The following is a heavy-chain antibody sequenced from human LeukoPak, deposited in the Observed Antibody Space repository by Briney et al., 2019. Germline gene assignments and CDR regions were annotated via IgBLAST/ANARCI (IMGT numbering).Heavy chain of an antibody. Sequence: ASVKVSCKASGYTFTDYYMHWVRQAPGQGFEWMRWINPNDGDTNYAQKFQGRVTMTRDTSISTAHMEVSRLRSDDTAVYYCARANFLYCSSSTCLFDYWGQGTLVTVSS. CDR1: GYTFTDYY. CDR2: INPNDGDT. J-gene: IGHJ4*02. V-gene: IGHV1-2*02. D-gene: IGHD2-2*01. CDR3: ARANFLYCSSSTCLFDY.